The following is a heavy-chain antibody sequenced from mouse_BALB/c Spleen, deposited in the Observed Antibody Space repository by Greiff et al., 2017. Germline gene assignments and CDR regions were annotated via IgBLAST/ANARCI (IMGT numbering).Heavy chain of an antibody. D-gene: IGHD2-4*01. Sequence: VQLKESGPGLVAPSQSLSITCTVSGFSLTSYGVHWVRQPPGKGLEWLGVIWAGGSTNYNSALMSRLSISKDNSKSQVFLKMNSLQTDDTAMYYCARVIYYDYLYAMDYWGQGTSVTVSS. V-gene: IGHV2-9*02. CDR1: GFSLTSYG. CDR2: IWAGGST. J-gene: IGHJ4*01. CDR3: ARVIYYDYLYAMDY.